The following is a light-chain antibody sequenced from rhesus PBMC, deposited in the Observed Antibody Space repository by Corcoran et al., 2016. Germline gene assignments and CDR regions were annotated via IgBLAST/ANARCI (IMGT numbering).Light chain of an antibody. Sequence: DIQMTQSPSSLSASVGDTVTITCRASQGISRYLNWFQQKPGKAPKLLIHDASSLESGGPSRFSGSGSGTDFTLTISSLQPEDFAAYYCLQHNSYPRTFGQGPKVEIK. CDR3: LQHNSYPRT. J-gene: IGKJ1*01. CDR2: DAS. CDR1: QGISRY. V-gene: IGKV1-28*03.